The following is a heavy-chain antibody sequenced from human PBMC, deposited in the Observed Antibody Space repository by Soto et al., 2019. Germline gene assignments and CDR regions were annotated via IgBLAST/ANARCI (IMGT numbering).Heavy chain of an antibody. CDR2: ISGSGGST. Sequence: GGSLRLSCAASGFTFSSYAMSWVRQAPGKGLEWVSAISGSGGSTYYAGSVKGRFTISRDNSKNTLYLQMNSLRAEDTAVYYCAKGLTIFGVVRVSYYYYGMDVWGQGTTVTVSS. CDR1: GFTFSSYA. D-gene: IGHD3-3*01. CDR3: AKGLTIFGVVRVSYYYYGMDV. V-gene: IGHV3-23*01. J-gene: IGHJ6*02.